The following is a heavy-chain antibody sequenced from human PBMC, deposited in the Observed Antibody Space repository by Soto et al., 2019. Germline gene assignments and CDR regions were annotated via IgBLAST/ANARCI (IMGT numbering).Heavy chain of an antibody. D-gene: IGHD1-26*01. CDR3: ARDLELGFDY. V-gene: IGHV3-33*01. J-gene: IGHJ4*02. CDR2: IWYDGSNK. Sequence: VAVIWYDGSNKYYADSVKGRFTISRDNSKNTLYLQMNSLRAEDTAVYYCARDLELGFDYWGQGTLVTVSS.